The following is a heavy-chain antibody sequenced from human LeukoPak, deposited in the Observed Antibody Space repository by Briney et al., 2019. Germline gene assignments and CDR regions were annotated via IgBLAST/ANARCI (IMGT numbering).Heavy chain of an antibody. V-gene: IGHV1-2*02. D-gene: IGHD4-23*01. CDR3: AREGWGLVAGSYGGYFDY. Sequence: GASVKVSCKASGYTFTGYYMHWVRQAPGQGLEWMGWINPNSGGTNYAQKFQGRVTMTRDTSISTAYVELSSLRSEDTAVYYCAREGWGLVAGSYGGYFDYWGQGTLVTVSS. J-gene: IGHJ4*02. CDR2: INPNSGGT. CDR1: GYTFTGYY.